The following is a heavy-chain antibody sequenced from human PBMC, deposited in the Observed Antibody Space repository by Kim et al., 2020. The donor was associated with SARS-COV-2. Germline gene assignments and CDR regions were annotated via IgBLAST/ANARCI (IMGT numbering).Heavy chain of an antibody. J-gene: IGHJ4*02. D-gene: IGHD6-13*01. CDR1: AFSFRSFG. Sequence: GGSLRLSCAASAFSFRSFGMHWVRQAPGKGLEWVAVIYYDGSKKYYSDSVEGRFTISRDNSKNTLDLQMNGLREEDTALYYCAKTLTAAGPGTTRYYFDSWGQGALVTVSS. CDR2: IYYDGSKK. CDR3: AKTLTAAGPGTTRYYFDS. V-gene: IGHV3-33*06.